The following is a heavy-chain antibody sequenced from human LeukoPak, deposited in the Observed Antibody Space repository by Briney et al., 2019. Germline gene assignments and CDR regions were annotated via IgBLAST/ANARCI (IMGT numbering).Heavy chain of an antibody. J-gene: IGHJ4*02. CDR3: ARNRASLDY. D-gene: IGHD2/OR15-2a*01. Sequence: GGSLRLSCAASAFTLSTYWMSWVRQAPGKGLEWVAYIKQDGREKNYVDSVKGRFTISRDNAKDSLYMQMNSLRAEDTAVYYCARNRASLDYWGQGALVTVSS. V-gene: IGHV3-7*04. CDR1: AFTLSTYW. CDR2: IKQDGREK.